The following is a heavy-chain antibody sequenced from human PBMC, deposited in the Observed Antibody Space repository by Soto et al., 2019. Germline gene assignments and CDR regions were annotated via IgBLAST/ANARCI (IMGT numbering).Heavy chain of an antibody. V-gene: IGHV4-39*07. Sequence: SETLSLTCSVSDDSINSDKYYWGWIRQPPGKGLEWIGSIYYSGSAYYNPSLKTRVTISVDTSKNQFSLKLSSVTAADTAVYYCARDRGSYCSGGSCSDAFDIWGQGTMVTVSS. J-gene: IGHJ3*02. CDR2: IYYSGSA. CDR1: DDSINSDKYY. D-gene: IGHD2-15*01. CDR3: ARDRGSYCSGGSCSDAFDI.